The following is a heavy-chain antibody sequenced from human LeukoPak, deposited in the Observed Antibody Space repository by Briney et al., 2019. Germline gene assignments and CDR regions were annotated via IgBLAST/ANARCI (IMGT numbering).Heavy chain of an antibody. J-gene: IGHJ6*04. Sequence: PGGSLRLSCAASGFTFSTYWMSWVRQAPGKGLEWVANIKEGGREKYYADSVKGRFTISRDNAKNSLYLQMNSLRAEDTAVYYCAELGITMIGGVWGKGTTVTISS. D-gene: IGHD3-10*02. CDR3: AELGITMIGGV. V-gene: IGHV3-7*01. CDR2: IKEGGREK. CDR1: GFTFSTYW.